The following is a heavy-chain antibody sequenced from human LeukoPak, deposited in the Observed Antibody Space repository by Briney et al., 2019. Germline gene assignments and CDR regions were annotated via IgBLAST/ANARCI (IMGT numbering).Heavy chain of an antibody. Sequence: PGGSLRLSCAASEFTFSNYWMTWVRQAPGKGLEWVANIKQDGSEKYYVDSVKGRFTISRDNAKNSLYLQMNNLRAEDTAVYYCASPEWLPDSIDIWGQGTMVTVSS. D-gene: IGHD3-3*01. CDR2: IKQDGSEK. V-gene: IGHV3-7*01. J-gene: IGHJ3*02. CDR1: EFTFSNYW. CDR3: ASPEWLPDSIDI.